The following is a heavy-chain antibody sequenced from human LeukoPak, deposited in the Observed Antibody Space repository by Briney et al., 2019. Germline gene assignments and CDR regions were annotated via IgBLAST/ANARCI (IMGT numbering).Heavy chain of an antibody. CDR2: IYSGGNT. CDR1: GFTVSNNY. CDR3: ARARAYSYGSDFGY. J-gene: IGHJ4*02. D-gene: IGHD5-18*01. Sequence: PGGSLRLSCAASGFTVSNNYMSWVRQAPGKGLEWVSLIYSGGNTYYADSVKGRFTISRDNSKNTLYLQMNSLRAEDTAVYYCARARAYSYGSDFGYWGQGTLVTVSS. V-gene: IGHV3-66*01.